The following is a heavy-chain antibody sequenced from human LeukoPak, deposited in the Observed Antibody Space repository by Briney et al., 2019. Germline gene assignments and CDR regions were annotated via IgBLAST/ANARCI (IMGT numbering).Heavy chain of an antibody. D-gene: IGHD7-27*01. CDR2: IIPIFGTA. J-gene: IGHJ6*03. V-gene: IGHV1-69*05. CDR1: GGTFSSYA. Sequence: SVKVSCKASGGTFSSYAISWVRQAPGQGLEWMGGIIPIFGTANYAQKFQGGVTITTDESTSTAYMELSSLRSEDTAVYYCARKGLGYYYMDVWGKGTTVTVSS. CDR3: ARKGLGYYYMDV.